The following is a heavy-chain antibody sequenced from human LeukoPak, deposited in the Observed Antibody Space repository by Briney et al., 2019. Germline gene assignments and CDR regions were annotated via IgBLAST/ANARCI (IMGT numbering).Heavy chain of an antibody. CDR2: IKGDESAR. V-gene: IGHV3-7*01. Sequence: PGGSLRLSCAASGFTFSTYWMAWVRQAPGKGLEWVANIKGDESARHQADSVKGRFTICRDNAQNSVYLQMSSLRGEDTAVYYCARDVGGSLDYWGQGTLVTVSS. D-gene: IGHD1-26*01. CDR3: ARDVGGSLDY. J-gene: IGHJ4*02. CDR1: GFTFSTYW.